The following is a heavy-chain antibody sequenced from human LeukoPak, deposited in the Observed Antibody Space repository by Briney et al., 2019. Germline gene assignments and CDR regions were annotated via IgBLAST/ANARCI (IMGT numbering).Heavy chain of an antibody. Sequence: GGSLRLSCAASGFTFSSYAMSWVRQAPGKGLEWVSAISGSGGSTYYADSVKGRFTISRDNSKNTLYLQMNSLRAEDTAVYCCAKDYYDSSGYNLDYWGQGTLVTVSS. D-gene: IGHD3-22*01. CDR1: GFTFSSYA. J-gene: IGHJ4*02. CDR2: ISGSGGST. V-gene: IGHV3-23*01. CDR3: AKDYYDSSGYNLDY.